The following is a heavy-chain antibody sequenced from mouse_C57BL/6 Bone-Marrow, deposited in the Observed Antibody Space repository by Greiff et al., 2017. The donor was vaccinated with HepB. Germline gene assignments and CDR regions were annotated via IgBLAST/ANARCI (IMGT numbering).Heavy chain of an antibody. CDR2: INPYNGGT. CDR3: ARRDSSGYAWFAY. D-gene: IGHD3-2*02. Sequence: DVKLQESGPVLVKPGASVKMSCKASGYTFTDYYMNWVKQSHGKSLEWIGVINPYNGGTSYNQKFKGKATLTVDKSSSTAYMELNSLTSEDSAVYYCARRDSSGYAWFAYWGQGTLVTVSA. V-gene: IGHV1-19*01. J-gene: IGHJ3*01. CDR1: GYTFTDYY.